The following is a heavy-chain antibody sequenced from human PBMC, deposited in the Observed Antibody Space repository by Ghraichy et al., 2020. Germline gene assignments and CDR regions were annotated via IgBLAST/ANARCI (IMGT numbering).Heavy chain of an antibody. CDR2: INNDNRKI. J-gene: IGHJ4*02. Sequence: ASVKVSCMACGYSFSTHGLIRVRHAPVHGQEWLGWINNDNRKINYAQKLQGRVIMTTDISTSTAYMELRRLRSDDTAVYYCARGVGDGYNRGIDYWGQGTLVIVSS. V-gene: IGHV1-18*01. CDR1: GYSFSTHG. D-gene: IGHD5-24*01. CDR3: ARGVGDGYNRGIDY.